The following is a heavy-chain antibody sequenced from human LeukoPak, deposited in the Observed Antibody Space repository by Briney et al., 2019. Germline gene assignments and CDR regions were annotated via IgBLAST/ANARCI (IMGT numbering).Heavy chain of an antibody. CDR2: TYYRSKWYN. V-gene: IGHV6-1*01. Sequence: SQTLSLTCAISGDSASSYSSAWNWIRQSPSRGLEWLGRTYYRSKWYNDYAVSMKSRITFNSDTSKNQFSLQLSSVTPEDTAVYYCARGLRGRYSSSWHFDYWGQGTLVTVSS. D-gene: IGHD6-13*01. CDR3: ARGLRGRYSSSWHFDY. J-gene: IGHJ4*02. CDR1: GDSASSYSSA.